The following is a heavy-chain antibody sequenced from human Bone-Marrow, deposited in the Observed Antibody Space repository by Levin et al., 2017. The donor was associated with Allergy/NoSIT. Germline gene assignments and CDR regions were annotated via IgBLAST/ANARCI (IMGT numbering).Heavy chain of an antibody. CDR3: AATSAGYEAFDL. CDR1: GGTLNDYT. J-gene: IGHJ3*01. V-gene: IGHV1-69*02. D-gene: IGHD5-12*01. Sequence: KISCKASGGTLNDYTFNWVRQAPGQGLDWMGRFISVLGISNSAQRLQGRVTITADRSSNTAYLELSSLTSEDTAVYYCAATSAGYEAFDLWGEGTMVTVSS. CDR2: FISVLGIS.